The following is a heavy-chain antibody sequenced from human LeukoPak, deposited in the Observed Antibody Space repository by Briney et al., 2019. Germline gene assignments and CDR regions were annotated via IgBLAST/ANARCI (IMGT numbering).Heavy chain of an antibody. CDR1: GFIFSSYA. CDR3: AKVFEVRGARRPKDY. CDR2: ISYDGGNK. V-gene: IGHV3-30*04. J-gene: IGHJ4*02. Sequence: GGSLRLSCAASGFIFSSYAMHWVRQAPGKGLEWVALISYDGGNKFYADSVRDRFTISRDNSKNTLFLQMNSLRIEDTAVYYCAKVFEVRGARRPKDYWGQGTLVIVSS. D-gene: IGHD3-10*01.